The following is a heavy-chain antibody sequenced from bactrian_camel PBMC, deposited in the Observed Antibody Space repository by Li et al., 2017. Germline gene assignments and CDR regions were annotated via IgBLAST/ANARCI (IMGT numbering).Heavy chain of an antibody. J-gene: IGHJ4*01. CDR2: IWPRYGRT. CDR1: RYDVSSAC. D-gene: IGHD3*01. V-gene: IGHV3S68*01. Sequence: VQLVESGGGSVQAGGSLRLSCVASRYDVSSACMGWFRQAPGKEREGVACIWPRYGRTSYADSVKGRFTISQDNVKNTVYLQMNSLKPEDTAMYYCAADHVLCCFSGSPSRYWGQGTQVTVS. CDR3: AADHVLCCFSGSPSRY.